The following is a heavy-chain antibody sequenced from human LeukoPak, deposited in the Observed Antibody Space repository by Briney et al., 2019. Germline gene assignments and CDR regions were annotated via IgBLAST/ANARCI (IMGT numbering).Heavy chain of an antibody. D-gene: IGHD2-21*02. J-gene: IGHJ4*02. V-gene: IGHV1-2*02. Sequence: GASVKVSCKASGYRFISNYIQWVRQAPGLGPEWMGWMHPGNGNTRYAEKFQGRVTMTRDTSINTAYMDLSSLRYDDTAVYYCAREGSYCVGGDCYSFDFWGQGTLITVSP. CDR1: GYRFISNY. CDR3: AREGSYCVGGDCYSFDF. CDR2: MHPGNGNT.